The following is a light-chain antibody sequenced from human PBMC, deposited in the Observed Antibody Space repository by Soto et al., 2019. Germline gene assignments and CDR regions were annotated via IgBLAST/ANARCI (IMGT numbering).Light chain of an antibody. V-gene: IGKV1-27*01. CDR1: QGISNY. CDR3: QKYNSALLLT. J-gene: IGKJ4*01. CDR2: AAS. Sequence: DIQMTQSPSSLSASVGDRVTITCRASQGISNYLGWYQQKPGKVPKLLIYAASTLQSGVPSRFSGSGSGTDFTLTISSLQPEDVATYYCQKYNSALLLTFGGGTKVEIK.